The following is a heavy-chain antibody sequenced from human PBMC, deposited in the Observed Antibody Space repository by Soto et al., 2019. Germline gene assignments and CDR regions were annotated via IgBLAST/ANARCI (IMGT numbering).Heavy chain of an antibody. CDR3: ARGGPAAVYDL. D-gene: IGHD3-16*01. CDR2: MNPNTGGS. J-gene: IGHJ4*02. Sequence: QVQLVQSGAEVKKPGASVKVSCKASGYTFTSNDINWVRQASGQGLEWMGWMNPNTGGSGYAQDFQGRITMTRDAATSTAYMELTSLRSDDTAGYYCARGGPAAVYDLWGQGTLVTVSS. CDR1: GYTFTSND. V-gene: IGHV1-8*01.